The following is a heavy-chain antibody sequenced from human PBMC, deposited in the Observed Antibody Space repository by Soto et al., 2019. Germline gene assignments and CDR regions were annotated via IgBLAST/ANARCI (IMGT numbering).Heavy chain of an antibody. CDR2: IGTKADT. V-gene: IGHV3-13*01. Sequence: PGGSLRLSCATSGFDFNNYDMFWVRQPTGKGLEWVSAIGTKADTFYPDSVKGRFTISRENARNSLYLQMNSLRAGDTGVYYCARSPRGSYPSGNALDIWGQGTMVTVSS. CDR1: GFDFNNYD. J-gene: IGHJ3*02. D-gene: IGHD1-26*01. CDR3: ARSPRGSYPSGNALDI.